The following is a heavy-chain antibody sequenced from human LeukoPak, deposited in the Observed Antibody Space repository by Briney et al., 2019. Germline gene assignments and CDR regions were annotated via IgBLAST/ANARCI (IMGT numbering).Heavy chain of an antibody. D-gene: IGHD3-3*01. CDR3: ARRITIFGVDPPNYFDY. CDR1: GGSISSYY. Sequence: SETLSLTCTVSGGSISSYYWSWIRQPPGKGLEWIGYIYYSGSTNYSPSLKSRVTISVDTSKNQFSLKLSSVTAADTAVYYCARRITIFGVDPPNYFDYWGQGTLVTVSS. CDR2: IYYSGST. V-gene: IGHV4-59*01. J-gene: IGHJ4*02.